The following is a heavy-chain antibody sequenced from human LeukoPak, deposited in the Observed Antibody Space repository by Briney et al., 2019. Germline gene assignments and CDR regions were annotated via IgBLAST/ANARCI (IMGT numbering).Heavy chain of an antibody. CDR1: GYTFTGYY. V-gene: IGHV1-2*06. J-gene: IGHJ1*01. D-gene: IGHD3-10*01. CDR3: ARATLVPS. CDR2: INPDTGGT. Sequence: ASVKVSCKASGYTFTGYYMHWVRQAPGQGLEWMGRINPDTGGTNYAQRFQGRVTMTRDTSINTAYMELTGLRFDDTAIYYCARATLVPSWGQGTLVTVSS.